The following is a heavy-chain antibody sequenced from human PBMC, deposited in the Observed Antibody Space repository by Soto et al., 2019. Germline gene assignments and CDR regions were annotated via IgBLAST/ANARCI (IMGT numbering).Heavy chain of an antibody. Sequence: PSQTLPLTCAISGDSVSSNSAAWNCIRQSPSRGLEWLGRTYYRSKWYNDYAVSVKSRITINPDTSKNQFSLQLNSVTPEDTAVYYCARDREVYCSGGSCYSNWFDPWGQGTLVTVSS. V-gene: IGHV6-1*01. CDR2: TYYRSKWYN. J-gene: IGHJ5*02. CDR1: GDSVSSNSAA. CDR3: ARDREVYCSGGSCYSNWFDP. D-gene: IGHD2-15*01.